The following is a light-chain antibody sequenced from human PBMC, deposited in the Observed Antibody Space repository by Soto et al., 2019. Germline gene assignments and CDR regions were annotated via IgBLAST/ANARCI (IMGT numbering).Light chain of an antibody. J-gene: IGKJ2*01. V-gene: IGKV3-20*01. CDR2: GAS. CDR3: QQYGSSPPFT. CDR1: QSVSSRY. Sequence: EIVLTQSPGTLSLSPGERATLSCRASQSVSSRYLAWYQQKPGQAPRPLMYGASNRATGRPDRFSGSGSGTDFTLTISRLEPEDFAVYFCQQYGSSPPFTFGQGTKVEIK.